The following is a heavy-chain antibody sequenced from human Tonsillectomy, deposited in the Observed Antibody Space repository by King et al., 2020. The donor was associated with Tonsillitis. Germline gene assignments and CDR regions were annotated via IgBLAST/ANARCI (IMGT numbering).Heavy chain of an antibody. Sequence: VQLVQSGAEVKKPGASVKVSCKVSGYTLTELSMHWVRQAPGKGLEWMGGFDPEDGETIYAQKFQGRVTMTEDTSTDTAYMELSSLRSEDTAVYYCATESPYGSGSATMNHHYYYYGMDVWGQGTTVTVSS. D-gene: IGHD3-10*01. J-gene: IGHJ6*02. CDR3: ATESPYGSGSATMNHHYYYYGMDV. CDR2: FDPEDGET. V-gene: IGHV1-24*01. CDR1: GYTLTELS.